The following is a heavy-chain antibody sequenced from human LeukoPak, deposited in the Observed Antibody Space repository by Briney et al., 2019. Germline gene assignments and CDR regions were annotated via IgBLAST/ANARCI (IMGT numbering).Heavy chain of an antibody. J-gene: IGHJ6*02. Sequence: GGSLRLSCATSGFAFSDYYMSWIRQAPGRGLEWVSYISSSSSSTDYADSVKGRFTISRDNAKNSLYLQMNSLRGEDTAVYYCARGHYGMDVWGQGTTVTVSS. CDR3: ARGHYGMDV. CDR2: ISSSSSST. V-gene: IGHV3-11*06. CDR1: GFAFSDYY.